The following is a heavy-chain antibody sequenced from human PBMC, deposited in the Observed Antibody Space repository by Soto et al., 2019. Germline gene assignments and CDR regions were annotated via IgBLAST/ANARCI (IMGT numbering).Heavy chain of an antibody. CDR1: GGSISSYY. Sequence: PSETLSLTCTVSGGSISSYYWSWIRQPPGKGLEWIGYIYYSGSTNYNPSLKSRVTISVDTSKNQFSLKLSSVTAADTAVYYCARAPNGYYSPIDFDYWGQGTLVTVSS. J-gene: IGHJ4*02. CDR3: ARAPNGYYSPIDFDY. CDR2: IYYSGST. V-gene: IGHV4-59*01. D-gene: IGHD3-3*01.